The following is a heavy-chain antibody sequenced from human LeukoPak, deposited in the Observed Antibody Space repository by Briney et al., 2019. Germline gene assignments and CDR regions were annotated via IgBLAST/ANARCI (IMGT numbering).Heavy chain of an antibody. CDR2: IYHSGST. D-gene: IGHD3-22*01. V-gene: IGHV4-38-2*02. CDR1: GYSISSGYY. CDR3: ARHRVFYRRYDSSGYYDY. Sequence: SETLSLTCTVSGYSISSGYYWGWIRQPPGKGLEWIGSIYHSGSTYYNPSLKSRVTISVDTSKNQFSLKLSSVTAADTAVYYCARHRVFYRRYDSSGYYDYWGQGTLVTVSS. J-gene: IGHJ4*02.